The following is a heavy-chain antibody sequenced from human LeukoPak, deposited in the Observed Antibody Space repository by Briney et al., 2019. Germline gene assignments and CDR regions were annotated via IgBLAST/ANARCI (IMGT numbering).Heavy chain of an antibody. Sequence: GVSLRLSCAASGFTFSSYAMSWVRQAPGKGLEWVSAISGSGGSTYYADSVKGRFTISRDNSKNTLYLQMNSLRAEDTAVYYCAKAPMVRGAVFDYWGQGTLVTVSS. V-gene: IGHV3-23*01. CDR1: GFTFSSYA. D-gene: IGHD3-10*01. CDR3: AKAPMVRGAVFDY. J-gene: IGHJ4*02. CDR2: ISGSGGST.